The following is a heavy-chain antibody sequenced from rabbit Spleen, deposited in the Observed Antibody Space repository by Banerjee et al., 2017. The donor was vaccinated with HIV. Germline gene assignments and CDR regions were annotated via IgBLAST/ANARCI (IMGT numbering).Heavy chain of an antibody. Sequence: QSLEESGGDLVKPGASLTLTCKASGFDLSSYYYMCWVRQAPGKGLEWIACIYGGSSGSTYYASWAKGRFTISKGSSTTVTLQMTSLTVADTATYFCAGHDSAYTYAAKLWGQGTLVTVS. CDR3: AGHDSAYTYAAKL. CDR1: GFDLSSYYY. CDR2: IYGGSSGST. V-gene: IGHV1S40*01. D-gene: IGHD6-1*01. J-gene: IGHJ3*01.